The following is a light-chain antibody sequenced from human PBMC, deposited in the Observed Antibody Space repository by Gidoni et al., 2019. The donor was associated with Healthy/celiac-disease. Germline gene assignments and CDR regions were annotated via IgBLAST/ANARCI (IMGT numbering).Light chain of an antibody. J-gene: IGKJ1*01. CDR1: QSVSSSY. CDR2: GAS. V-gene: IGKV3-20*01. CDR3: QQYGSSRT. Sequence: EIVLTQSPGTLSLSPGERATLSCRASQSVSSSYLAWYKQKPGKAPRLLIYGASSRATGIPDRFSGSGSGTDFTLTISRLEPEDVAVYYCQQYGSSRTFGQGTKVEIK.